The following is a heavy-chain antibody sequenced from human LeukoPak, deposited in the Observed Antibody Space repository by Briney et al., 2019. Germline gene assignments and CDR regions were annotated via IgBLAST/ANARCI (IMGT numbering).Heavy chain of an antibody. V-gene: IGHV3-7*01. CDR1: GFPFSAYW. CDR3: SGSLDY. J-gene: IGHJ4*02. Sequence: GGSLRLSCAASGFPFSAYWMDWVRQAPGKGMEWVANIKEDGSQQHYADSVKGRFTISRDNAKNSLYLQMNSLRVEDTAIYYCSGSLDYLGQGALVTVSS. CDR2: IKEDGSQQ.